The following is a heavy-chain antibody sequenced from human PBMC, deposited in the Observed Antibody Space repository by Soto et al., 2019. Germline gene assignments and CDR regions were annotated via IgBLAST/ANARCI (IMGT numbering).Heavy chain of an antibody. Sequence: SETLSLTCTVSCGSISSYYWSWIRQPPGKGLEWIGYIYYSGSTNYNPSLKSRVTISVDTSKNQFSLKLSSVTAADTAVYYCARAAAANWFDPWGQGTLVTVSS. CDR1: CGSISSYY. J-gene: IGHJ5*02. CDR3: ARAAAANWFDP. V-gene: IGHV4-59*01. D-gene: IGHD2-2*01. CDR2: IYYSGST.